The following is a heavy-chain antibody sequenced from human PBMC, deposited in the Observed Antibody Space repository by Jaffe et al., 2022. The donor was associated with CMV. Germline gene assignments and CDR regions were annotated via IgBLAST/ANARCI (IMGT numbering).Heavy chain of an antibody. CDR1: GGSFSGYY. D-gene: IGHD3-16*01. CDR3: ARARRGYFGLGGDFKYYYYYGMDV. V-gene: IGHV4-34*01. Sequence: QVQLQQWGAGLLKPSETLSLTCAVYGGSFSGYYWSWIRQPPGKGLEWIGEINHSGSTNYNPSLKSRVTISVDTSKNQFSLKLSSVTAADTAVYYCARARRGYFGLGGDFKYYYYYGMDVWGQGTTVTVSS. J-gene: IGHJ6*02. CDR2: INHSGST.